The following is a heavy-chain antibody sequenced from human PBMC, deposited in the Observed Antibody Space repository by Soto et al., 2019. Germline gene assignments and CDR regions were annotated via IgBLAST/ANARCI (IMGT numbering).Heavy chain of an antibody. CDR3: ARDDAFQNENGFDI. CDR1: GFTFSRYG. J-gene: IGHJ3*02. V-gene: IGHV3-33*01. D-gene: IGHD1-1*01. CDR2: IVSDGSNK. Sequence: QVQLVESGGGVVQPGRSLRLSCAASGFTFSRYGFHWVRQAPGKGLEWVAVIVSDGSNKYHADSVEGRFTISRDNSKDMLYLQMNSLRAEDTAVYYCARDDAFQNENGFDICGQGTMVTVSS.